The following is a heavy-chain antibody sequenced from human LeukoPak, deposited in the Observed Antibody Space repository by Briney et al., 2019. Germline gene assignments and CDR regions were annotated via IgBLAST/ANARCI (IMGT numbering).Heavy chain of an antibody. CDR2: IYTSGST. CDR3: ARGRYYGSGSYPYYYYYYYMDV. J-gene: IGHJ6*03. D-gene: IGHD3-10*01. CDR1: GGSISSYY. V-gene: IGHV4-4*07. Sequence: SETLSLTCTVSGGSISSYYWSWIRQPAGKGLEWIGRIYTSGSTNYNPSLKSRVTMSVDTSKNQFSLKLSSVTAADTAVYYCARGRYYGSGSYPYYYYYYYMDVWGKGTSVTISS.